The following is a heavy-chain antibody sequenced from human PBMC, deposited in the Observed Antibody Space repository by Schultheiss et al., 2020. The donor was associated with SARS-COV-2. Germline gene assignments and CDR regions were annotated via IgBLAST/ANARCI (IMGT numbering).Heavy chain of an antibody. J-gene: IGHJ4*02. V-gene: IGHV4-4*07. D-gene: IGHD2-15*01. CDR2: IYTSGST. Sequence: SQTLSLTCTVSGGSISSYYWSWIRQPAGKGLEWIGRIYTSGSTNYNPSLKSLVTISVDTSKNQFSLKLSSVTAADTAVYYCARALGYGHYFDYWGQGTLVTVSS. CDR3: ARALGYGHYFDY. CDR1: GGSISSYY.